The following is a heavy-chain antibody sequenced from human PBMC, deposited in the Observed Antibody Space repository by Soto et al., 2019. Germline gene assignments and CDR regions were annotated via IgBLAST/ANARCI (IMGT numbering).Heavy chain of an antibody. D-gene: IGHD1-1*01. Sequence: QGQLQESGPGLVQPSQTLSLTCTVSGGSINNGDYYWTWIRQSPEKGLEWIGYIYYSGSTYYNPSPTSRGSISTDTSMNRFAPNLNSATAADTAVYYCVRYNGARVYLDYWGRGSLVTVSS. CDR1: GGSINNGDYY. CDR2: IYYSGST. J-gene: IGHJ4*02. CDR3: VRYNGARVYLDY. V-gene: IGHV4-30-4*01.